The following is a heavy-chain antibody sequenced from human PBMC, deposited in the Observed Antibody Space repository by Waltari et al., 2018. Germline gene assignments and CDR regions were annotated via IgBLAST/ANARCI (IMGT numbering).Heavy chain of an antibody. V-gene: IGHV3-11*04. Sequence: QVQLVESGGALVKPGGSLRLSCAASGCTFSDYYLSWLRQAPGKGLEWVSYISSNSGTAINYADSVIGRFTISRDNAKNSLYLQMNSLRVEDTAFYYCARAESYSDYDYSRLYFDWWGPGTLVTVSS. CDR1: GCTFSDYY. J-gene: IGHJ4*02. CDR3: ARAESYSDYDYSRLYFDW. CDR2: ISSNSGTAI. D-gene: IGHD5-12*01.